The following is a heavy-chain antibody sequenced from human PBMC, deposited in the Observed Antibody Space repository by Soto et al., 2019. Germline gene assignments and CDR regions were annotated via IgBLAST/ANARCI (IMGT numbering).Heavy chain of an antibody. V-gene: IGHV1-8*01. CDR1: GYTFTSYD. CDR3: ARDKSWNYVQNWFDP. CDR2: MNPNSGNT. D-gene: IGHD1-7*01. Sequence: ASVKVSCKASGYTFTSYDINWVRQATGQGLEWMGWMNPNSGNTGYAQKFQGRVTMTRNTSISTAYMELSSLRSEDTAVYYCARDKSWNYVQNWFDPWGQGTLVTVSS. J-gene: IGHJ5*02.